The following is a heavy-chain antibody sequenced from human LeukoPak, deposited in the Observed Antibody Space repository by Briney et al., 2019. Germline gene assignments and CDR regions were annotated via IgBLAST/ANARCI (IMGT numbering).Heavy chain of an antibody. J-gene: IGHJ4*02. Sequence: PGGSLRLSCAASGFTFSSYGMHWVRQAPGKGLEWVAVISYDGSNKYYADSVKGRFTISRDNSKNTLYLQMNSLRAEDTAVYYCAKDAVVGATRYFDYWGQGTLSPSPQ. CDR3: AKDAVVGATRYFDY. CDR1: GFTFSSYG. CDR2: ISYDGSNK. D-gene: IGHD1-26*01. V-gene: IGHV3-30*18.